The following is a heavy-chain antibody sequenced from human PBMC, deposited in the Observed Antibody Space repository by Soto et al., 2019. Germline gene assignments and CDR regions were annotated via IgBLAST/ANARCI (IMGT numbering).Heavy chain of an antibody. J-gene: IGHJ5*02. CDR2: IYTSGST. V-gene: IGHV4-4*07. CDR3: ARDDTFEVRLGLDP. CDR1: GGSISSYY. D-gene: IGHD3-16*01. Sequence: PSETLSLTCTVSGGSISSYYWSWIRQPAGKGLEWIGRIYTSGSTNYNPSLKSRVTMSVDTSKNQFSLKLSSVTAADTAVYYCARDDTFEVRLGLDPWGQGTLVTVSS.